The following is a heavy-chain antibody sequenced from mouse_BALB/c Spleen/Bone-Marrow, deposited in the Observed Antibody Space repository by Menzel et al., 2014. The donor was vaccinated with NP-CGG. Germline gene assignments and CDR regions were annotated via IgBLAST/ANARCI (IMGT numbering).Heavy chain of an antibody. D-gene: IGHD1-1*01. V-gene: IGHV4-1*02. J-gene: IGHJ2*01. Sequence: EVKLMESGGGLVQPGGSLKLSCAASGFDFSRYWTSWVRQAPGKGLEWIGEINPDSRTINYSPSLKDKFIISRDNAKNTLYLRLNKVRSEDTALYYCARPDYYGYLNYWGQGTTLTVSS. CDR3: ARPDYYGYLNY. CDR1: GFDFSRYW. CDR2: INPDSRTI.